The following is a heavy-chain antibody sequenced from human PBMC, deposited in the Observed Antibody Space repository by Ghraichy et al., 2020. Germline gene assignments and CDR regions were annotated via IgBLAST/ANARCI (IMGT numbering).Heavy chain of an antibody. D-gene: IGHD6-19*01. Sequence: ASVKVSCKASGYTSTGYYMHWVRQAPGQGLEWMGWINFNSGGTNYAQKFQGRVTMTRDTSISTVYMELTRLRSDDTAVYYCARDPGSSGWYGDYWGQGTLVTFSS. CDR1: GYTSTGYY. V-gene: IGHV1-2*02. CDR2: INFNSGGT. CDR3: ARDPGSSGWYGDY. J-gene: IGHJ4*02.